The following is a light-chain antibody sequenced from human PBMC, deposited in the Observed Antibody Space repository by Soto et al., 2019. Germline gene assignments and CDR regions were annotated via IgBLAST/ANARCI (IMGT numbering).Light chain of an antibody. J-gene: IGKJ5*01. CDR1: QSVNSN. Sequence: ELVMTQSPATLSVSPGESATLSCRASQSVNSNYLAWYQQKPGQAPRLIIYGIYKRATDIPDRFSGSGSGTEFTLTISSLQPEDFATYYCQQNNNWPAITCGQGTRLEIK. V-gene: IGKV3D-15*01. CDR2: GIY. CDR3: QQNNNWPAIT.